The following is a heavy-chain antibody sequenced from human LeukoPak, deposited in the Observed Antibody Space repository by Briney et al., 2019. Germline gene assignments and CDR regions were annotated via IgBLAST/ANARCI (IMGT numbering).Heavy chain of an antibody. D-gene: IGHD4-17*01. J-gene: IGHJ6*02. CDR1: GGTFSSYA. Sequence: ASVKVSCKASGGTFSSYAISWVRQAPGQGLEWMGGIIPIFGTANYAQKFQGRVTITADESTSTAYMELSSLRSEDTAVYYCARQGAVTPRRTHYYAMDVWGPGTTVTVSS. CDR3: ARQGAVTPRRTHYYAMDV. CDR2: IIPIFGTA. V-gene: IGHV1-69*13.